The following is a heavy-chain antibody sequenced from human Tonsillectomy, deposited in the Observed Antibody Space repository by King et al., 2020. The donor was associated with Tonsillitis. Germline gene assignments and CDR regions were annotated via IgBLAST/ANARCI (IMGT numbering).Heavy chain of an antibody. V-gene: IGHV3-53*02. CDR3: ARVRASDAFDI. CDR2: IYSGGST. CDR1: GFTVSSNY. Sequence: VQLVDTGGGLIQPGGSLRLSCAASGFTVSSNYMSWVRQAPGKGLEWFSVIYSGGSTYYADSVKGRFTISRDNSKNTLYLQMNSLRAEDTAVYYCARVRASDAFDIWGQGTMVTVSS. J-gene: IGHJ3*02.